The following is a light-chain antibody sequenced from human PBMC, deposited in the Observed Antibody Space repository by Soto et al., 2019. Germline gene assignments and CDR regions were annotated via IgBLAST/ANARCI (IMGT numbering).Light chain of an antibody. CDR3: SSYTSSNILYV. V-gene: IGLV2-14*01. Sequence: QSVLTQPASVSGSPGQSITISCTGTSSDIGTYNYVSWYQQHPGKAPKLLIYGVSNRPSGVSTRFSGSKSGNTASLTISGLQVEDEGDYYCSSYTSSNILYVFGTGTKLTVL. CDR1: SSDIGTYNY. J-gene: IGLJ1*01. CDR2: GVS.